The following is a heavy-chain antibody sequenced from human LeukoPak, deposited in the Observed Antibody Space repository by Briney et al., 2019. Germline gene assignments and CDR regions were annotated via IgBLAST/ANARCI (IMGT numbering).Heavy chain of an antibody. J-gene: IGHJ6*03. CDR2: INPNSGGT. CDR1: GYTFTGYY. Sequence: ASVKVSCKASGYTFTGYYMHWVRQAPGQGLEWMGWINPNSGGTNYAQKFQGRVTMTRDTSISTAYMELSRLRSDDTAVYYCARDIGYCSGGSCSDLDYYYYMDVWGKGTTVTVSS. V-gene: IGHV1-2*02. CDR3: ARDIGYCSGGSCSDLDYYYYMDV. D-gene: IGHD2-15*01.